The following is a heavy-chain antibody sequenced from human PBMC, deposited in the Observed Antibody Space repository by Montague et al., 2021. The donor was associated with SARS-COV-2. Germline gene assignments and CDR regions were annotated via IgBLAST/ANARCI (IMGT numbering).Heavy chain of an antibody. CDR1: GGSFSGYY. J-gene: IGHJ5*02. CDR2: INHSGST. CDR3: ASLTLGYCSSTSCYSDWFAP. Sequence: SETLSLTCAVYGGSFSGYYWSWICHPPGKGLEWIGEINHSGSTNNNPSLKSRVTISVDASKNKFSLKLSYVTAADTAVYYCASLTLGYCSSTSCYSDWFAPWGQGTLVTVSS. D-gene: IGHD2-2*02. V-gene: IGHV4-34*01.